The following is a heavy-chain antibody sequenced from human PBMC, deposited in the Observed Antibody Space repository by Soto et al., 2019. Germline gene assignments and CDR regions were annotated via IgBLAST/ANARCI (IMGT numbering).Heavy chain of an antibody. CDR1: GFTLSSYG. CDR2: IWYDGSNK. Sequence: GGSLRLSCAASGFTLSSYGMHWVRQAPGKGLEWVAVIWYDGSNKYYADSVKGRFTISRDNSKNTLYLQMNSLRAEDTAVYYCARDRSYYYYGMDVWGQGTTVTVSS. J-gene: IGHJ6*02. CDR3: ARDRSYYYYGMDV. V-gene: IGHV3-33*01.